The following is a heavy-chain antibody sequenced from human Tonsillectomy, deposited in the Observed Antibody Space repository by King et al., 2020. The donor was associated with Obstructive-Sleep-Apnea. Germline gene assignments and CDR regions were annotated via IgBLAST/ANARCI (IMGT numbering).Heavy chain of an antibody. V-gene: IGHV3-30*18. CDR3: AKYQNSGCTACYPLDY. D-gene: IGHD1-26*01. CDR2: ISFDGDNK. Sequence: VQLVESGGGVVQPGRSLRLSCAASGFTFTNYGMHWVRQGPGKGLEWVAVISFDGDNKFYTEFVQGRFIISREKSKKTLYLQMNSLRVEETAMYFCAKYQNSGCTACYPLDYWSQRILVTVSS. J-gene: IGHJ4*02. CDR1: GFTFTNYG.